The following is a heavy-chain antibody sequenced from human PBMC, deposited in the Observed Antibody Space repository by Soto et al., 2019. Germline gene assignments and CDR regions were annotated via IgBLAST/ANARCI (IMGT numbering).Heavy chain of an antibody. CDR1: GGTFSSYA. CDR3: ARVVGAAAGINWFDP. CDR2: IIPIFGTA. Sequence: QVQLVQSGAEVKKPGSSVKVSCKASGGTFSSYAISWVRQAPGQGLEWMGGIIPIFGTANYAQKFQGRVTITADEYTSTAYMELSSLRSEDTGVYYCARVVGAAAGINWFDPWGQGTLVTVSS. D-gene: IGHD6-13*01. J-gene: IGHJ5*02. V-gene: IGHV1-69*01.